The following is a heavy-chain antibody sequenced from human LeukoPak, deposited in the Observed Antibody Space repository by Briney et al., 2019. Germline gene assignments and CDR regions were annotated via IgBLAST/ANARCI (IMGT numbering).Heavy chain of an antibody. CDR2: IRSKGYGGTT. Sequence: PGGSLRLSCAASGFTFTSSGFHWVRQAPGKGLEWVSFIRSKGYGGTTEYAASVKGRFTISRDDSKSIAFLQMNSLKTEDTALYYCARTLRAAAGKYYFDYWGQGTLVTVSS. J-gene: IGHJ4*02. CDR1: GFTFTSSG. V-gene: IGHV3-49*04. D-gene: IGHD6-13*01. CDR3: ARTLRAAAGKYYFDY.